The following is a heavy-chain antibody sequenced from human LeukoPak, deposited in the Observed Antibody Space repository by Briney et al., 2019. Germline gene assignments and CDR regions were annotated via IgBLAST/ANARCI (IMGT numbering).Heavy chain of an antibody. Sequence: GGSLRLSCAASGFTFSNYEMNWVRQAPGKGLEWVSFISFSGNSIYYADSVKGRFTISRDNAKNSLYLQMNSLRAEDTAVYYCASRYCSSTSCYGDYYYMDVWGKGTTVTVSS. CDR2: ISFSGNSI. CDR3: ASRYCSSTSCYGDYYYMDV. V-gene: IGHV3-48*03. J-gene: IGHJ6*03. D-gene: IGHD2-2*01. CDR1: GFTFSNYE.